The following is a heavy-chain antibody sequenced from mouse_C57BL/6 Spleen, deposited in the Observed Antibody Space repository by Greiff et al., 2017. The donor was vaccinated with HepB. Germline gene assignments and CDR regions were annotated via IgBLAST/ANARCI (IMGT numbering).Heavy chain of an antibody. CDR1: GYAFSSSW. Sequence: QVHVKQSGPELVKPGASVKISCKASGYAFSSSWMNWVKQRPGKGLEWIGRIYPGDGDTNYNGKFKGKATLTADKSSSTAYMQLSSLTSEDSAVYFCARNYYGSSWYFDVWGTGTTVTVSS. D-gene: IGHD1-1*01. J-gene: IGHJ1*03. V-gene: IGHV1-82*01. CDR2: IYPGDGDT. CDR3: ARNYYGSSWYFDV.